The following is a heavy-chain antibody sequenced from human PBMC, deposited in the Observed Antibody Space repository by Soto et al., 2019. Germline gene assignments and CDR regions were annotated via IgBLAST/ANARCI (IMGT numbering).Heavy chain of an antibody. CDR3: AKDRGVGDTTPYYFDY. CDR2: ISGSGGST. J-gene: IGHJ4*02. Sequence: EVQLLESGGCLVQPGGSLRLSCAASGFTFSSYAMSWVRQAPGKGLEWVSAISGSGGSTYYADSVKGRFTISRDNYKNTLYLQMNSLRAEDTAVYYCAKDRGVGDTTPYYFDYWGQGTLVTVYS. D-gene: IGHD1-26*01. V-gene: IGHV3-23*01. CDR1: GFTFSSYA.